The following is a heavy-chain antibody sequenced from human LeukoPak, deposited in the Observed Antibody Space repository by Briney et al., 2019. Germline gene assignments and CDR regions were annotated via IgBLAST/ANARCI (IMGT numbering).Heavy chain of an antibody. V-gene: IGHV1-2*02. CDR1: GYTFTGYY. D-gene: IGHD5-18*01. Sequence: GASVKVSCTASGYTFTGYYMHWVRQAPGQGLEWMGWINPNSGGTNDAQKFQGRVTMTTDTSISTAYMELNRLRSDDTAVYYCARGGWSGYSYGSEPEKYFDYWGQGTLVTVSS. CDR3: ARGGWSGYSYGSEPEKYFDY. CDR2: INPNSGGT. J-gene: IGHJ4*02.